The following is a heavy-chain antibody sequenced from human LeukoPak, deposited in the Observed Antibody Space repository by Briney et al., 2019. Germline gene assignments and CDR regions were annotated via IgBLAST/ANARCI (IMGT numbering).Heavy chain of an antibody. J-gene: IGHJ3*02. CDR3: ARDGIAVAVGAFDI. V-gene: IGHV1-69*05. CDR1: GGTFSSYA. CDR2: IIPIFGTA. Sequence: SVKVSCKASGGTFSSYAISWVRQAPGQGLEWMGGIIPIFGTANYAQKFQGRVTMTRDMSTSTVYMELSSLRSEDTAVYYCARDGIAVAVGAFDIWGQGTMVTVSS. D-gene: IGHD6-19*01.